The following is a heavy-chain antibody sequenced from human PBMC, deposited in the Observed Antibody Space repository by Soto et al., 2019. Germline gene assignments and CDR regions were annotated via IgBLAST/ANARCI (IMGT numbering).Heavy chain of an antibody. J-gene: IGHJ4*02. V-gene: IGHV4-34*01. CDR1: GGSFSGYY. Sequence: SETLSLTCAVYGGSFSGYYWSWIRQPPGKGLEWIGEINHSGSTNYNPSLKSRVTISVDTSKNQFSLKLSSVTAADTAVYYCARARERQDPYSSGWYVLFDYWGQGTLVTVSS. D-gene: IGHD6-19*01. CDR3: ARARERQDPYSSGWYVLFDY. CDR2: INHSGST.